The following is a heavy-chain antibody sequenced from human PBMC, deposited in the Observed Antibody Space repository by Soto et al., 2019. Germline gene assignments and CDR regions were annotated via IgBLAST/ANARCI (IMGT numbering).Heavy chain of an antibody. V-gene: IGHV3-23*01. CDR2: ISGSGGST. CDR3: AKVITMVRGAIDY. D-gene: IGHD3-10*01. Sequence: EVQLLESGGGLVQPGGFLRLSCAASGFTFSSYAMSWVRQAPGKGLEWVSAISGSGGSTYYADSVKGRFTISRDNSKNTLYLQMNSLRAEDTAVYYCAKVITMVRGAIDYWGQGTLVTVSS. J-gene: IGHJ4*02. CDR1: GFTFSSYA.